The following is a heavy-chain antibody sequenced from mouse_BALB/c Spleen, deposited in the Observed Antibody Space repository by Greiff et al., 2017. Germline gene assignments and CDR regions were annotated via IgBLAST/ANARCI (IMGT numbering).Heavy chain of an antibody. CDR2: IDPENGDT. V-gene: IGHV14-4*02. D-gene: IGHD1-1*01. Sequence: EVQLQQSGAELVRSGASVKLSCTASGFNIKDYYMPWVKQRPEQGLEWIGWIDPENGDTEYAPKFQGKATMTADTSSNTAYLQLSSLTSEDTAVYYCNAYYYGSSYNWWGQGTTLTVSS. CDR1: GFNIKDYY. J-gene: IGHJ2*01. CDR3: NAYYYGSSYNW.